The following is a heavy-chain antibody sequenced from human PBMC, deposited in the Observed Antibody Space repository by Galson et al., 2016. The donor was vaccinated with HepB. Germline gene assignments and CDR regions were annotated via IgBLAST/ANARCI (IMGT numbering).Heavy chain of an antibody. J-gene: IGHJ5*02. CDR2: LYYTGGT. Sequence: SETLSLTCIVPGDSINSHYWSWIRQPPGKGLEWIGYLYYTGGTNYNPSLKSRVAMSIDTSKNQFSLKLSSVTAADTAMYYWARGHCDSTTQLNWFDPWGQGTLVTVSS. D-gene: IGHD2/OR15-2a*01. V-gene: IGHV4-59*11. CDR3: ARGHCDSTTQLNWFDP. CDR1: GDSINSHY.